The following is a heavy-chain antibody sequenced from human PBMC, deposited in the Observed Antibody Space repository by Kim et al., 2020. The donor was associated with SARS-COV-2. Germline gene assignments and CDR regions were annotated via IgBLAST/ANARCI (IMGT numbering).Heavy chain of an antibody. CDR3: ARGGEGGSGSYFYYYYGMDV. J-gene: IGHJ6*02. D-gene: IGHD3-10*01. V-gene: IGHV4-34*01. CDR2: INHSGST. Sequence: SETLSLTCAVYGGSFSGYYWSWIRQPPGKGLEWIGEINHSGSTNYNPSLKSRVTISVDTSKNQFSLKLSSVTAADTAVYYCARGGEGGSGSYFYYYYGMDVWGQGTTVTVSS. CDR1: GGSFSGYY.